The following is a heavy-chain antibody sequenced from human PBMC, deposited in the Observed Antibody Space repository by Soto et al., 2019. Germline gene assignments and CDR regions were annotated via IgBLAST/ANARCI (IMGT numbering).Heavy chain of an antibody. V-gene: IGHV1-69*08. Sequence: QVQLAQSGAEVKRPGASVRVSCKVSGDTSTSNTISWIRQAPGQGLEWMGRVIDDRQTTNLALSLDGTFTTIAGRTKRTAYLEVDSPRFESEGPYCCATGAVAQDYGRSHWGFDGCGRGSTVSVSS. J-gene: IGHJ2*01. D-gene: IGHD3-10*01. CDR3: ATGAVAQDYGRSHWGFDG. CDR1: GDTSTSNT. CDR2: VIDDRQTT.